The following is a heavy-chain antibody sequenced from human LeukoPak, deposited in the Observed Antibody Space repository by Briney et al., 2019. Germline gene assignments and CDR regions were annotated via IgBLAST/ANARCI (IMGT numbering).Heavy chain of an antibody. CDR2: ISYDGSNK. J-gene: IGHJ4*02. D-gene: IGHD3-22*01. CDR1: GFTFSSYA. CDR3: AKGVVVIRYYFDY. V-gene: IGHV3-30-3*01. Sequence: PGGSLRLSCAASGFTFSSYAMHWVRQAPGKGLEWVAIISYDGSNKYYADSVKGRFTISRDNSKNTLYLQMNSLRAEDTAVYYCAKGVVVIRYYFDYWGQGTLVTVSS.